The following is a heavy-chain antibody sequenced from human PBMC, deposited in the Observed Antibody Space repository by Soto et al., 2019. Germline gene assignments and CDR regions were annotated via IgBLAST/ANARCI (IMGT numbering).Heavy chain of an antibody. V-gene: IGHV3-72*01. D-gene: IGHD3-16*01. CDR3: VKAMITPDYQNYGMDV. J-gene: IGHJ6*02. CDR2: IRNKAKRNTT. Sequence: EVQLVESGGGLVQPGGSLRLSCAASGFTFSDHYMDWVRQAPGKGQEGVGRIRNKAKRNTTQYAASVKGRFTHSRDDSQNSLYMQITSLKAEDTAVHYCVKAMITPDYQNYGMDVWGQGTTVTVSS. CDR1: GFTFSDHY.